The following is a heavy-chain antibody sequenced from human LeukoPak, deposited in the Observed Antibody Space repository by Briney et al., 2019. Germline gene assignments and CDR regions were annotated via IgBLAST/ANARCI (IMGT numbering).Heavy chain of an antibody. V-gene: IGHV1-18*01. D-gene: IGHD3-22*01. CDR2: ISAYNGNT. Sequence: ASVKVSCKASGYTFTSYGISWVRQAPGQGLEWMGRISAYNGNTNYAQKLQGRVTMTTDTSTSTAYMELRSLRSDDTAVYYCARPGAYYYDSSGYVSCDYWGQGTLVTVSS. J-gene: IGHJ4*02. CDR3: ARPGAYYYDSSGYVSCDY. CDR1: GYTFTSYG.